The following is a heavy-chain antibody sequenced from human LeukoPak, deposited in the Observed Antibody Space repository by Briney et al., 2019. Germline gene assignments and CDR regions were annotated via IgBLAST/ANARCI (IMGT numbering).Heavy chain of an antibody. V-gene: IGHV3-53*01. CDR2: IYSGGST. J-gene: IGHJ4*02. Sequence: GGSLRLSCAASGFTVSSNYMSWVRQAPGKGLEWVSVIYSGGSTYYSDSVKGRFTISRDNSKNTLYLQMNSLRAEDTAVYYCTRGDFWSGYPTYWGQGTLVTVSS. CDR1: GFTVSSNY. CDR3: TRGDFWSGYPTY. D-gene: IGHD3-3*01.